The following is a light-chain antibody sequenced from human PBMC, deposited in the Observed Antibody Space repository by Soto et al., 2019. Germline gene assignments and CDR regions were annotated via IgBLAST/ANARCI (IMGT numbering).Light chain of an antibody. J-gene: IGKJ5*01. CDR1: QSVSNN. CDR2: GAS. CDR3: QQYNNWPPIT. Sequence: EIIMTQSPSTLSVSRWERATLFCRSSQSVSNNLAWYQQKPGQAPRLLIYGASTRATGIPARFSGSGSGTEFTLTISSLQSEDFAVYYCQQYNNWPPITFGQGTRLEIK. V-gene: IGKV3-15*01.